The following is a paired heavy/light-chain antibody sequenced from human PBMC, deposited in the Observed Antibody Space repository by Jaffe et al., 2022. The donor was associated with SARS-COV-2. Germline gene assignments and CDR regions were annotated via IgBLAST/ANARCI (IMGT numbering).Light chain of an antibody. J-gene: IGLJ3*02. Sequence: SSELTQDPAVSVALGQTVSITCQGDSLRNYYAAWYQQRPGQAPVLVLYGNNNRPSGIPDRLSGSSSGITASLTITGAQAEDEADYYCQSRDTSDDRLVFAGGTKLTVL. V-gene: IGLV3-19*01. CDR3: QSRDTSDDRLV. CDR2: GNN. CDR1: SLRNYY.
Heavy chain of an antibody. CDR1: GFTFPRYA. Sequence: QVQLVESGGGVVQPGKSLRLSCAGSGFTFPRYAMHWVRQAPGKGLEWVAVISYDGSKKYYTDSLKGRFTISRDNSKNTLYLQINSLRPEDTAVYFCVTDLYFGSRGYTPPDYWGQGTLVTVSS. D-gene: IGHD3-10*01. CDR3: VTDLYFGSRGYTPPDY. CDR2: ISYDGSKK. V-gene: IGHV3-30*03. J-gene: IGHJ4*02.